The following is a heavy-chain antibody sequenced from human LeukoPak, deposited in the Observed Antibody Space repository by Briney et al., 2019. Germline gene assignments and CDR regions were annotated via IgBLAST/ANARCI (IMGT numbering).Heavy chain of an antibody. J-gene: IGHJ4*02. CDR1: GFTFSNSG. Sequence: PGGSLRLSCTASGFTFSNSGMHWVRQAPGKGLEWVSPISSSSSYIYYADSVKGRFTISRDNAKNSLYLQMNSLRAEDTAVYYCARDQRFDYWGQGTLVTVSS. CDR3: ARDQRFDY. CDR2: ISSSSSYI. V-gene: IGHV3-21*01.